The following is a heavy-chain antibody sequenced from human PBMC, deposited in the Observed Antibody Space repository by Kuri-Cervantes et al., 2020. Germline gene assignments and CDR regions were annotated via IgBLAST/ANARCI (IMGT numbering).Heavy chain of an antibody. CDR1: GFTFSSYG. Sequence: GGSLRLSCAASGFTFSSYGMSWVRQVPGKGMEWVANIKQDGREKYYVDSIRGRFTISRANSKNSLYLQMKSLRAEDTAVYYCGRDVSDGDFYYYYYYMDVRGKGTTVTVSS. V-gene: IGHV3-7*01. CDR3: GRDVSDGDFYYYYYYMDV. D-gene: IGHD4-17*01. J-gene: IGHJ6*03. CDR2: IKQDGREK.